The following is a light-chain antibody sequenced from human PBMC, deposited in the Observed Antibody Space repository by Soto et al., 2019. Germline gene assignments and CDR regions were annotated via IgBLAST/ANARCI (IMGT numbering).Light chain of an antibody. J-gene: IGKJ2*01. CDR2: AAS. CDR1: QSVSSSY. V-gene: IGKV3-20*01. CDR3: QQYDNSLYT. Sequence: EIVLTQSPGTLSLSPGERATLSCRASQSVSSSYFAWYQQKPGQPPRLLIYAASSRATGIPDRFSGSGSGTDFTLTISRLETEDFAVYYCQQYDNSLYTFGQGTKLEIK.